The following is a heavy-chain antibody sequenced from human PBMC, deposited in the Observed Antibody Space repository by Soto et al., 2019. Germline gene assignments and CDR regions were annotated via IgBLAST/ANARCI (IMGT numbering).Heavy chain of an antibody. V-gene: IGHV3-30*18. Sequence: VQLVESGGGVVQPGRSLRLSCAASGFTFSDYAMHWVRQAPGKGLEWVAVVSHDGRNTHYADSVKGRFPISRDSTKNTVSVEMTRLRAEEKAIYYCAKGGRKWLFTSDFNYWGQGALVTVSS. J-gene: IGHJ4*02. CDR3: AKGGRKWLFTSDFNY. CDR1: GFTFSDYA. CDR2: VSHDGRNT. D-gene: IGHD3-22*01.